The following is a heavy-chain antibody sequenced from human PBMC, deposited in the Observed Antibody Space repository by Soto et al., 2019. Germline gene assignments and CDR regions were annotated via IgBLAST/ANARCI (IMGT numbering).Heavy chain of an antibody. CDR2: IYYSGST. V-gene: IGHV4-59*08. J-gene: IGHJ6*03. D-gene: IGHD3-10*01. CDR1: GGSISSYY. CDR3: ARHVFGSGSLYYYMDV. Sequence: SETLSLTCTVSGGSISSYYWSWIRQPPGKGLEWIGYIYYSGSTNYNPSLKSRVTISVDTSKNQFSLKLSSVTAADTAVYYCARHVFGSGSLYYYMDVWGKGTTVTVSS.